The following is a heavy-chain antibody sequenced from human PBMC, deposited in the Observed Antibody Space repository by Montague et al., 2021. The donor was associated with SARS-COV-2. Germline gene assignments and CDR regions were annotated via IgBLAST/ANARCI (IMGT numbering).Heavy chain of an antibody. CDR3: AGSVVIVALNYFDY. Sequence: SETLSLTCTVSGGSLSSSSYYWGWIRQPPGKGLEWVGSFFYSGSTYYNPSLKSRVTISVDTPKNQFSLKLSSVTAADTAVYYCAGSVVIVALNYFDYWGQGTLVTVSS. V-gene: IGHV4-39*01. CDR1: GGSLSSSSYY. J-gene: IGHJ4*02. D-gene: IGHD2-21*01. CDR2: FFYSGST.